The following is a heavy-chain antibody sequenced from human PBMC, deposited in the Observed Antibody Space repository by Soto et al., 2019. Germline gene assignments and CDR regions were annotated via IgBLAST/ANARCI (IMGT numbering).Heavy chain of an antibody. J-gene: IGHJ6*02. D-gene: IGHD6-6*01. CDR2: IIPILGTA. CDR3: ARARGAARPSYYDGMDV. CDR1: GGTFSSYA. Sequence: QVQLVQSGAEVKKPGTSVKVSCKASGGTFSSYAISWVLQAPGQGLEWMGGIIPILGTANYAQKFQGRVTITADESTSTAYMELGSLISEDTAVYYCARARGAARPSYYDGMDVWGQGTTVTVSS. V-gene: IGHV1-69*01.